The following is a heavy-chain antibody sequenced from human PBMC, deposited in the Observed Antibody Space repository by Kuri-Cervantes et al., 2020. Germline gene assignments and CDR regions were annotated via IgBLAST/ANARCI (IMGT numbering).Heavy chain of an antibody. V-gene: IGHV3-64*01. CDR1: GFTFSSYA. CDR2: ISSNGGST. D-gene: IGHD3-22*01. J-gene: IGHJ6*02. CDR3: ARDHITMIVVVSYYYYYGMDV. Sequence: GESLKISCAASGFTFSSYAMHWVRQAPGKGLEYVSAISSNGGSTYYANSVKGRFTISRDNSKNTLYLQMNSLRDEDTAVYYCARDHITMIVVVSYYYYYGMDVWGQGTTVTVSS.